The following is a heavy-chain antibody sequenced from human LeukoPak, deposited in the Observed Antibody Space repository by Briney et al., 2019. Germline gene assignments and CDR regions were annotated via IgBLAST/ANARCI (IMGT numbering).Heavy chain of an antibody. CDR2: IYPGNSDT. J-gene: IGHJ4*02. D-gene: IGHD5-24*01. V-gene: IGHV5-51*01. CDR3: ARHGPVDMATTDCDY. Sequence: GESLKISCKGSGYTFTNYWIGWVRQMPGKGLEWMGIIYPGNSDTRYSPSFQGPVTILADKSISTAYLQWSSLKASDTGIYYCARHGPVDMATTDCDYWGQGTLVTVSP. CDR1: GYTFTNYW.